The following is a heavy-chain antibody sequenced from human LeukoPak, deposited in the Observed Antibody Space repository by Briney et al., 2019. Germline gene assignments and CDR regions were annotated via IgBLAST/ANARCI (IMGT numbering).Heavy chain of an antibody. CDR1: GGSFSYYY. Sequence: PSETLSLTCAVYGGSFSYYYWSWIRQPPEKGLEWIGEINHSRSTNYNPSLKSRVTISVDTSKNQFSLKLSSVTAADTAVYYCARGGFYCGDDCYVDYWSQGTLVTVPS. CDR2: INHSRST. J-gene: IGHJ4*02. V-gene: IGHV4-34*01. D-gene: IGHD2-21*02. CDR3: ARGGFYCGDDCYVDY.